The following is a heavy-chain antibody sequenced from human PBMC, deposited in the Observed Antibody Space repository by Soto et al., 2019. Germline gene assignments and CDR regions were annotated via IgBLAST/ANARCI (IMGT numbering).Heavy chain of an antibody. Sequence: QVQLQESGPGLVKPSQILSLTCTVSGGSISSGGYYWSWIRQHPGKGLEWIGYIYYSGSTYYNPSLKSRVTMSVDTSENQFSLRLSSVTAADTAVYYCARKDSGYADYMDVWGKGTTVTVSS. CDR1: GGSISSGGYY. D-gene: IGHD5-12*01. CDR3: ARKDSGYADYMDV. CDR2: IYYSGST. V-gene: IGHV4-31*03. J-gene: IGHJ6*03.